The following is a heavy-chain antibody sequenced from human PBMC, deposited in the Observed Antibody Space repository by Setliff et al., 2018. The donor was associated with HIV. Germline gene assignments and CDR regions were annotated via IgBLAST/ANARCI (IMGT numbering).Heavy chain of an antibody. Sequence: SVKVSCKVSGGTFRKYSMNWIRQAPGQGLEWMGGIVPIFGTTKYAQKFQGRVTMTRNTSISTAYMELNSLRAEDTAVYYCVRDASPDYDSGGYSAGGHWGRGTLVTVSS. V-gene: IGHV1-69*05. CDR1: GGTFRKYS. CDR2: IVPIFGTT. D-gene: IGHD3-22*01. CDR3: VRDASPDYDSGGYSAGGH. J-gene: IGHJ4*02.